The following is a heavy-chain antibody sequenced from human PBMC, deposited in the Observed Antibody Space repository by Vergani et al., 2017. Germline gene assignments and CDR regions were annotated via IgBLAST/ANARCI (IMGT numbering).Heavy chain of an antibody. CDR1: GFTFSSYA. J-gene: IGHJ6*03. Sequence: QVQLVESGGGVVQPGRSLRLSCAASGFTFSSYAMHWVRQAPGKGLEWVAVISYDGSNKYYADSVKGRFTISRDNSKNTLYLQMNSLRAEDTAVYYCARSSIAARPGLYYYYYYYMDVWGKXP. CDR2: ISYDGSNK. CDR3: ARSSIAARPGLYYYYYYYMDV. V-gene: IGHV3-30-3*01. D-gene: IGHD6-6*01.